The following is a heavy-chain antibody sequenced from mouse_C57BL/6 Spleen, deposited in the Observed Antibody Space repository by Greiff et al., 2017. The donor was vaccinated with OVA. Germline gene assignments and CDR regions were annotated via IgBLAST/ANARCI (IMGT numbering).Heavy chain of an antibody. Sequence: QVQLQQSGTELVKPGASVKLSCKASGYTFTSYWMHWVKQRPGQGLEWIGNINPSNGGTNYNEKFKSKATLTVDKSSSTAYMQLSSLTSEDSAVYYCASLIYYGYDYFAYWGQGTLVTVSA. CDR3: ASLIYYGYDYFAY. J-gene: IGHJ3*01. CDR1: GYTFTSYW. V-gene: IGHV1-53*01. CDR2: INPSNGGT. D-gene: IGHD2-2*01.